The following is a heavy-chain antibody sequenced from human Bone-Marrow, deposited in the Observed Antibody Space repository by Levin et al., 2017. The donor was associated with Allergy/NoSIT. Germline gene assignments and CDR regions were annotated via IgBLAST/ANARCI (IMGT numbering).Heavy chain of an antibody. CDR1: GYTFTGYY. CDR3: ARVRPTDYFYYGMDV. CDR2: LNPNSGGT. Sequence: GESLKISCKASGYTFTGYYIHWVRQAPGQGLEWMGWLNPNSGGTNYVQKFQGRVTMTRDTSFSTAYMELSRLRSDDTAVYYCARVRPTDYFYYGMDVWGQGTTVTVSS. V-gene: IGHV1-2*02. J-gene: IGHJ6*02.